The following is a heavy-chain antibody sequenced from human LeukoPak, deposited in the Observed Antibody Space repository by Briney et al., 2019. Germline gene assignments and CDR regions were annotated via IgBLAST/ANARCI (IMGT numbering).Heavy chain of an antibody. Sequence: PSETLSLTCTVSGGSISSYYWSWIRRPPGKGLEWIGYIYYSGSTNYNPSLKSRVTISVDTSKNQFSLKLSSVTAADTAVYYCARVMAYCGGDCPFDYWGQGTLVTVSS. D-gene: IGHD2-21*02. CDR1: GGSISSYY. CDR3: ARVMAYCGGDCPFDY. J-gene: IGHJ4*02. CDR2: IYYSGST. V-gene: IGHV4-59*01.